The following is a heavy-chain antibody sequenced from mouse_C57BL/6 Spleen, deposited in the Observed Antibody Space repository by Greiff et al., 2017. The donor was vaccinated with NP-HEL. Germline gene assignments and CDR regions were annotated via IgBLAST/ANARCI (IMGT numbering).Heavy chain of an antibody. Sequence: EVQLVESEGGLVQPGRSMKLSCTASGFTFSDYYMAWVRQVPEKGLEWVANINYDGSSTYYLDSLKSRFIISRDNAKNILYLQMSSLKSEDTATYYCARDHYYGSSYGAMDYWGQGTSVTVSS. J-gene: IGHJ4*01. V-gene: IGHV5-16*01. CDR2: INYDGSST. CDR3: ARDHYYGSSYGAMDY. D-gene: IGHD1-1*01. CDR1: GFTFSDYY.